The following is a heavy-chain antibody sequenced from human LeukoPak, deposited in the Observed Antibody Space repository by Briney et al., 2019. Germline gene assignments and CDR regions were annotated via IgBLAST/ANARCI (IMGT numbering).Heavy chain of an antibody. D-gene: IGHD6-13*01. J-gene: IGHJ4*02. CDR2: LSSSGTI. CDR3: AKVVQYTASTGTGLES. V-gene: IGHV3-48*01. CDR1: GFISSTWS. Sequence: PGGSLRLSCSASGFISSTWSVNWVRQAPGKGLECVSHLSSSGTIYYADSVKGRFTISRDNPKNTLYLQMNSLRAEDTAIYYCAKVVQYTASTGTGLESWGQGTLVTVSS.